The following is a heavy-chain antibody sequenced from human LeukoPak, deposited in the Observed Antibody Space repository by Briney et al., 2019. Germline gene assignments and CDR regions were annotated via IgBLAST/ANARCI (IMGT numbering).Heavy chain of an antibody. CDR3: ARARYYDSSGYYYY. Sequence: GGSLRLSCAASGFTFSSYWMSWVRQAPGKGLEWVANIKQDGSEKYYADSVKGRFTISRDNAKNSLYLQMNSLRAEDTAVYYCARARYYDSSGYYYYWGQGTLVTVSS. V-gene: IGHV3-7*01. CDR1: GFTFSSYW. CDR2: IKQDGSEK. J-gene: IGHJ4*02. D-gene: IGHD3-22*01.